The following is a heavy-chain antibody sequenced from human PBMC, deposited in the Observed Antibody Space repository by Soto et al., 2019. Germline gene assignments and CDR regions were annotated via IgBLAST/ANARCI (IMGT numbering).Heavy chain of an antibody. J-gene: IGHJ4*02. CDR1: GGTFSSYA. CDR2: ILPIFGSA. Sequence: QVQLVQSGADMKKPGSSVKVSCKASGGTFSSYAISWVRQAPGQGLEWMGGILPIFGSANYAQKFQDRVTITADESTSTAYMELSSLRSEDTAVYYCSGGSSGWFLDYWGQGTLVTVSS. CDR3: SGGSSGWFLDY. V-gene: IGHV1-69*12. D-gene: IGHD6-13*01.